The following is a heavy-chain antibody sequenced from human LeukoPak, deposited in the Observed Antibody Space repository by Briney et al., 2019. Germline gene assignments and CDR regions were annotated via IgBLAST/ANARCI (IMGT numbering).Heavy chain of an antibody. Sequence: GGSLRLSCAASGFVFSSYWMHWVRQAPGKGLVWVSRIYTDGSYTNYADSVKGRFTLSRDNAKNTLSLHMNSLRAEDMAVYYCARGDDESLDHWGQGTLVTVSS. CDR1: GFVFSSYW. CDR3: ARGDDESLDH. V-gene: IGHV3-74*01. J-gene: IGHJ4*02. D-gene: IGHD3-16*01. CDR2: IYTDGSYT.